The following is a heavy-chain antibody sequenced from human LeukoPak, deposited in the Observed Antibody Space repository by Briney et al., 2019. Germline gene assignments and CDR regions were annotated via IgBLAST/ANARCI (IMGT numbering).Heavy chain of an antibody. Sequence: PSQTLSLTCTVSGGSISSYYWSWIRQPPGKGLEWIGYIYYSGSTNYNPSLKSRVTISVDTSKNQLSLTLTSVTAADTAMYFCARGHSIPGMKLWFYAFDIWGQGTMVTVSS. V-gene: IGHV4-59*12. CDR3: ARGHSIPGMKLWFYAFDI. CDR2: IYYSGST. D-gene: IGHD3-10*01. CDR1: GGSISSYY. J-gene: IGHJ3*02.